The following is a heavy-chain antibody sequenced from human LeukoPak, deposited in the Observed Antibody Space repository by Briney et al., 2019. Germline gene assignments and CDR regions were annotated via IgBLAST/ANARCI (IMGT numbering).Heavy chain of an antibody. CDR2: ISASGGVT. Sequence: GGSLRLSCAASGFTFSSYGMHWVRQAPGRGLEWVSGISASGGVTYYAGSVKGRFTISRDNSKSTLDLQMNSLRADDTAVYYCAEGGIYGDSGDFWGQGALVIVSS. CDR1: GFTFSSYG. CDR3: AEGGIYGDSGDF. V-gene: IGHV3-23*01. J-gene: IGHJ4*02. D-gene: IGHD4-17*01.